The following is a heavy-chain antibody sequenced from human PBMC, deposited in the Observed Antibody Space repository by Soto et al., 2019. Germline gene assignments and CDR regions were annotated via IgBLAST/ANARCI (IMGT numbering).Heavy chain of an antibody. CDR3: ARLLHCSSTSCRPYYYNHGMLV. J-gene: IGHJ6*02. V-gene: IGHV5-51*01. CDR1: GYSFTSYW. Sequence: PGESLKISCKGSGYSFTSYWIGWVRQMPGKGLEWMGIIYPGDSDTRYSPSFQGQVTISADKSISTAYLQWSSLKASDTAMYYCARLLHCSSTSCRPYYYNHGMLVCGQGTTVTVSS. CDR2: IYPGDSDT. D-gene: IGHD2-2*01.